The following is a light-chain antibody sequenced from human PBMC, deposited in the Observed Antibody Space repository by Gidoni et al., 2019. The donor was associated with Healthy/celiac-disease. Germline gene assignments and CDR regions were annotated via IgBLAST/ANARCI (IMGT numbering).Light chain of an antibody. V-gene: IGLV1-44*01. J-gene: IGLJ1*01. CDR2: NDN. CDR1: SSNIGSNA. Sequence: QSVLTQPPSASGTPGKRVTMSCSGSSSNIGSNAVNWYQQFPGTAPKLLIYNDNERPSGVPDRFSGSRSGTSASLAISGLLSEDEASYYCASWDDSLNGLYVFGTGTKVTV. CDR3: ASWDDSLNGLYV.